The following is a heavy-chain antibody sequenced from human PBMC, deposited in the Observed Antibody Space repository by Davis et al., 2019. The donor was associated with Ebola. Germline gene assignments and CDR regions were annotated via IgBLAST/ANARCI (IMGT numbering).Heavy chain of an antibody. D-gene: IGHD2-15*01. CDR1: GFTFRSYG. J-gene: IGHJ4*02. V-gene: IGHV3-33*01. Sequence: PGGSLRLSCAASGFTFRSYGMHWVRQAPGKGLEWVAVIWYDGSRKYYSDSVKGRFIISRDNSNDILYLQMNSLRAEDTAVYYCAMPDCSGAACFSVYLKSWSQGTLVTVSS. CDR3: AMPDCSGAACFSVYLKS. CDR2: IWYDGSRK.